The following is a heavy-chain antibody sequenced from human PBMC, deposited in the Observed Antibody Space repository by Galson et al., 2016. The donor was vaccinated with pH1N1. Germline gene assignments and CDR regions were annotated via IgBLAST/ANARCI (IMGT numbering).Heavy chain of an antibody. J-gene: IGHJ4*02. CDR2: INQEGSKI. D-gene: IGHD3-10*01. CDR1: GFSFSSYW. CDR3: VKEIRGSGAY. Sequence: SLRLSCAASGFSFSSYWMSWVRQAPGKGLEWVANINQEGSKIYYVDSVRGRFTISRDNSKNSVYLQMNSLRVEDTAMYHCVKEIRGSGAYWGQGTLVTVSS. V-gene: IGHV3-7*01.